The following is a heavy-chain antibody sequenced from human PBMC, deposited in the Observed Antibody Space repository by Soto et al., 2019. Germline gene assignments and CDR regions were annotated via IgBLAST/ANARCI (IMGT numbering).Heavy chain of an antibody. V-gene: IGHV3-15*07. D-gene: IGHD3-10*01. J-gene: IGHJ4*02. CDR2: IKSKIDGGTT. Sequence: PGGSLRLSCAASGFTFSSYGMHWVRQAPGKGLEWVGRIKSKIDGGTTDYAAPVKGRFTISRDDSKNTLYLQMNSLKTEDTGVYYCTTAYNYGPGSYYNDDYWGQGT. CDR1: GFTFSSYG. CDR3: TTAYNYGPGSYYNDDY.